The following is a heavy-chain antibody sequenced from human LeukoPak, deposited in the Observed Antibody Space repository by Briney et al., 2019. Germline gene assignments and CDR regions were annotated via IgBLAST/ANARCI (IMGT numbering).Heavy chain of an antibody. CDR1: GDSVSSNSAA. D-gene: IGHD3-9*01. J-gene: IGHJ6*02. V-gene: IGHV6-1*01. Sequence: SQTLSLTCAISGDSVSSNSAAWNWIRQSPSRGLEWLGRTYYRSKWYNDYAVSVKSRITINPDTSKNQFSLQLNSVTPEDTAVYYCARDLILRYFDWLLWYGMDDWGQGTTVTVSS. CDR3: ARDLILRYFDWLLWYGMDD. CDR2: TYYRSKWYN.